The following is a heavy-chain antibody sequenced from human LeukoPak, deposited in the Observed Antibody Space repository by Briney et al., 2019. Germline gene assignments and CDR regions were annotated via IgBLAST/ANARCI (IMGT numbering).Heavy chain of an antibody. D-gene: IGHD5-18*01. CDR1: GYTFTNYY. Sequence: ASVKVSCKASGYTFTNYYIHWVRQAPGQGLEWMGLINPGGDNTDYAQNFQGRVTMTTDTSTSTAYMELRSLRSDDTAVYYCARLGGINSYGYPNYYYYYMDVWGKGTTVTISS. CDR2: INPGGDNT. V-gene: IGHV1-46*01. J-gene: IGHJ6*03. CDR3: ARLGGINSYGYPNYYYYYMDV.